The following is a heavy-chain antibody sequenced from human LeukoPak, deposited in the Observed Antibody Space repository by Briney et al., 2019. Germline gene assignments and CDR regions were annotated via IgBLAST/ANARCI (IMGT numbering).Heavy chain of an antibody. D-gene: IGHD3-10*01. Sequence: ASVKVSCKASGYTFTSYGISWVRQAPGQGLEWMGWISTYNGNTNYAQKLQGRVTMTTDTSTSTAYMELRSLRSDDTAVYYCIITMLRGVLAFDYWGQGTLVTVSS. CDR2: ISTYNGNT. J-gene: IGHJ4*02. V-gene: IGHV1-18*01. CDR3: IITMLRGVLAFDY. CDR1: GYTFTSYG.